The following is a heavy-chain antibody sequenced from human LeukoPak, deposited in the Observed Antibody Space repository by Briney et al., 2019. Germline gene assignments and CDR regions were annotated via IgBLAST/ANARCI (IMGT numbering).Heavy chain of an antibody. J-gene: IGHJ6*03. CDR1: GYTFTSYD. D-gene: IGHD6-19*01. V-gene: IGHV1-8*03. CDR2: MNPNSGNT. CDR3: AKGGVWAGTRYYYYMDV. Sequence: ASVKVSCKASGYTFTSYDINWVRQATGQGLEWMGWMNPNSGNTGYAQKFQGRVTITRNTSISTAYMELNSLRSEDTAVYYCAKGGVWAGTRYYYYMDVWGKGTTVTVSS.